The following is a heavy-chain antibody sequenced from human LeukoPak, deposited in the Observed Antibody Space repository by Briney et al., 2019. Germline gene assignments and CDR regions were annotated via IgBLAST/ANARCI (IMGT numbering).Heavy chain of an antibody. J-gene: IGHJ4*02. CDR3: ARRDSSGYPLFDY. CDR1: GFTFSNYA. Sequence: GGSLRLSCAASGFTFSNYAMHWVRQAPGKGLEWVAVIWYDGSNDYYANSVKGRFTISRDNSKNTLYVQMNSLRAEDTAVYYCARRDSSGYPLFDYWAREPWSPSPQ. V-gene: IGHV3-33*01. CDR2: IWYDGSND. D-gene: IGHD3-22*01.